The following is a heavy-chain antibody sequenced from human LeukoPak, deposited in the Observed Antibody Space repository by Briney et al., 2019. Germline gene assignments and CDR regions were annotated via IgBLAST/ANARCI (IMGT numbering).Heavy chain of an antibody. CDR2: IYYSGST. Sequence: SETLSLTCTVSGGSISSSSYYWSWVRQPPGKGLEWIGYIYYSGSTNYNPSLKRRVTISVDTSKNQFSLKLSSVTAADTAVYYCARHLIREECSSSSIGFDPWGQGTLVTVSS. D-gene: IGHD6-6*01. V-gene: IGHV4-61*05. J-gene: IGHJ5*02. CDR1: GGSISSSSYY. CDR3: ARHLIREECSSSSIGFDP.